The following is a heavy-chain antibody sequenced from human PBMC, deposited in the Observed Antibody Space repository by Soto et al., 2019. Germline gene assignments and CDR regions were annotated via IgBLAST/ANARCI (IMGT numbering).Heavy chain of an antibody. CDR2: IKSKTDGGTT. D-gene: IGHD2-8*01. V-gene: IGHV3-15*01. CDR1: GFSLSNAW. J-gene: IGHJ5*02. CDR3: TTDRGMLDNWFDP. Sequence: GSLRLSCAGSGFSLSNAWMSWVRQAPGKGLEWVGRIKSKTDGGTTDYAAPVKGRFTISRDDSKNTLYLQMNSLKTEDTAVYSCTTDRGMLDNWFDPWGQGTLVTVSS.